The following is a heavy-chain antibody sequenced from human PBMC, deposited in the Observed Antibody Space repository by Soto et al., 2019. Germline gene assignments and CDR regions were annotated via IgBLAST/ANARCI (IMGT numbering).Heavy chain of an antibody. CDR1: GYTFSGYD. Sequence: QVQLVQSGAEVKKPGASVRVSCKASGYTFSGYDINWVRQATGQGLEWMGWVSPDSGSTGYAGIFQGRVTMTWGRSTTTAYMALSSLSAEVSAVYYCARATELRYVEWSVYRGGNYAMDVWGQGTTGTVSS. J-gene: IGHJ6*02. CDR2: VSPDSGST. D-gene: IGHD3-3*01. V-gene: IGHV1-8*01. CDR3: ARATELRYVEWSVYRGGNYAMDV.